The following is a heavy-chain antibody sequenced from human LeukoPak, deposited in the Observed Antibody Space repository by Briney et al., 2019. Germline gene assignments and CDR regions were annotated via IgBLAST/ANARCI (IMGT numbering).Heavy chain of an antibody. V-gene: IGHV3-30-3*01. CDR2: ISYDGSNK. CDR3: AKVGGSGWYVDY. J-gene: IGHJ4*02. CDR1: GFTFSSYA. D-gene: IGHD6-19*01. Sequence: GGSLRLSCAASGFTFSSYAMHWVRQAPGKGLEWVAVISYDGSNKYYADSVKGRFTISRDNSKNTPYLQMNSLRTEDTALYYCAKVGGSGWYVDYWGQGTPVTVSS.